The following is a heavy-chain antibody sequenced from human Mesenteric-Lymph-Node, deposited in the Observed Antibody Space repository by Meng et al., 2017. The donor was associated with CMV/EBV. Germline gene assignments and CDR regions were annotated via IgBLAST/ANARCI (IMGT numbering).Heavy chain of an antibody. Sequence: SCSASGFTFSPYAMHWVRQAPGKGLEWVAVIWYDGNHKYYADSVKGRFTISRDNSKNTLYLQVNSLRAEDTAVYYCAKPWGNTRLLGDYGMDVWGQGTTVTVSS. J-gene: IGHJ6*02. D-gene: IGHD1-26*01. CDR1: GFTFSPYA. CDR2: IWYDGNHK. CDR3: AKPWGNTRLLGDYGMDV. V-gene: IGHV3-33*06.